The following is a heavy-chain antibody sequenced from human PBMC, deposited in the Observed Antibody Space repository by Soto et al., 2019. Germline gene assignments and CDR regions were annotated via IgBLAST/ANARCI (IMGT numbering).Heavy chain of an antibody. CDR1: GGSISSYY. J-gene: IGHJ2*01. D-gene: IGHD4-17*01. Sequence: SETLSLTCTVSGGSISSYYWSWIRQPPGKGLEWIGYIYYSGSTNYNPSLKSRVTISVDTSKNQFSLKLSSVTAADTAVYYCARSRDASVDYGGNWYFDLWGRGTLVTVSS. CDR3: ARSRDASVDYGGNWYFDL. CDR2: IYYSGST. V-gene: IGHV4-59*01.